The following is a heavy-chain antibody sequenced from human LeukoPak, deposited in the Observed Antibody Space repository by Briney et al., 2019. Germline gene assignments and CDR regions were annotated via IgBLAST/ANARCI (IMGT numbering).Heavy chain of an antibody. CDR3: ARIGSSWSADY. CDR1: GLTFSRYA. D-gene: IGHD6-13*01. J-gene: IGHJ4*02. Sequence: GGPLRLSCAASGLTFSRYAMSWVRQAPGKGLEWVSAISGSGGSTYYADSVKGRFTISRDNSKNTLYLQMNSLRVEDTAVYYCARIGSSWSADYWGQGTLVTVSA. V-gene: IGHV3-23*01. CDR2: ISGSGGST.